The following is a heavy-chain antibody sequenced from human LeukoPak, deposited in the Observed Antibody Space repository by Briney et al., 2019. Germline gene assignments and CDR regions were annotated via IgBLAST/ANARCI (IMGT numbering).Heavy chain of an antibody. J-gene: IGHJ4*02. CDR2: IYSGGST. D-gene: IGHD6-19*01. CDR3: ARAEYSSGHFDY. V-gene: IGHV3-53*01. Sequence: GGSPRLSCTASGFTFGDYAMSWFRQAPGKGLEWVSVIYSGGSTYSADSVKGRFTISRDNSKNTLYLQMNSLRAEDTAVYYCARAEYSSGHFDYWGQGTLVTVSS. CDR1: GFTFGDYA.